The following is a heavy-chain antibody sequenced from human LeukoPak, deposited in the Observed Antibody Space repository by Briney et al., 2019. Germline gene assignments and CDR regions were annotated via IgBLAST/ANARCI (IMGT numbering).Heavy chain of an antibody. V-gene: IGHV3-23*01. J-gene: IGHJ4*02. Sequence: GGSLRLSCAASGFTFSSYAMSWVRQAPGKGLEWVSAISGSGGSTYYADSVKGRFTISRDNSKNTLYLQMNSLRAEDTAVYYCASGPPYQLLFPPNDYWGQGTLVTVSS. CDR2: ISGSGGST. CDR3: ASGPPYQLLFPPNDY. CDR1: GFTFSSYA. D-gene: IGHD2-2*01.